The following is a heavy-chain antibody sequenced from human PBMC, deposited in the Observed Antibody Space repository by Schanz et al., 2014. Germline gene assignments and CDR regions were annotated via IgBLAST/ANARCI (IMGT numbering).Heavy chain of an antibody. CDR1: GSDIRGFH. J-gene: IGHJ5*02. CDR3: ARVGRNSYGFTSRFDA. Sequence: QVQLQESGPGQVRPSETLSLTCTVSGSDIRGFHWSWIRQSPVKGLEWIGYIAYSGSTKYNPSLQSRVTISLDTSQSQFSLRLASVSSADTAMYYCARVGRNSYGFTSRFDAWGQGTLVAVSS. CDR2: IAYSGST. D-gene: IGHD3-16*01. V-gene: IGHV4-59*13.